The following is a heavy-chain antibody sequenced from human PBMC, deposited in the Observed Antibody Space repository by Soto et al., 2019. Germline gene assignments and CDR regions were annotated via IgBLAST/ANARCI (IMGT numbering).Heavy chain of an antibody. CDR2: ISYDGSNK. D-gene: IGHD2-2*02. CDR1: GFTFSSYA. CDR3: ARGGCSSTSCYNGDAFDI. J-gene: IGHJ3*02. V-gene: IGHV3-30-3*01. Sequence: PGGSLRLSCAASGFTFSSYAMHWVRQAPGKGLEWVAVISYDGSNKYYADSVKGRFTISRDNSKNTLYLQMNSLRAEDTAVYYCARGGCSSTSCYNGDAFDIWGQGTMVTVSS.